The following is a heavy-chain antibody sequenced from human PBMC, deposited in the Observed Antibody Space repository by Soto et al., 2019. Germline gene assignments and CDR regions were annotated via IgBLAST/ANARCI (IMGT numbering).Heavy chain of an antibody. CDR2: ISPYNGNT. CDR1: GYTFSTYD. J-gene: IGHJ4*02. V-gene: IGHV1-18*01. Sequence: QVQLVQSGTEVKKPGASVKVSCKASGYTFSTYDVSWVRQAPGQGLEWMGWISPYNGNTTYARQFQDRVTLTTDTSTRTAHMELRSLRSDGAAVYYCSRGGVTTGFDYWGQGTLVTVSS. D-gene: IGHD4-17*01. CDR3: SRGGVTTGFDY.